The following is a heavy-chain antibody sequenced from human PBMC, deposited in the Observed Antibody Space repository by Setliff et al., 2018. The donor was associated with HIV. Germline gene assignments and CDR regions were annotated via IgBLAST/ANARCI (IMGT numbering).Heavy chain of an antibody. CDR3: ARGARLLTGYADRWDYYYMRV. CDR1: GGSFSVYY. Sequence: SETLSLTCAVSGGSFSVYYWRWIRQPPGKGLEWIGEINHSGRTNYNPSLKSRITISVDTSKDQFSLKLSSVTAADTAVYYCARGARLLTGYADRWDYYYMRVWGKGTTVTVSS. D-gene: IGHD2-8*01. V-gene: IGHV4-34*01. CDR2: INHSGRT. J-gene: IGHJ6*03.